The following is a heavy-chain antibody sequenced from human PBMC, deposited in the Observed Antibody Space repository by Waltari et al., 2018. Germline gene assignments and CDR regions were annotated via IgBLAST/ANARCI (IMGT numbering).Heavy chain of an antibody. CDR2: SRHTGVT. D-gene: IGHD1-26*01. CDR3: ARWDATKRGFEF. Sequence: QVQLQESGPGLVNPSGTLSLTCAVSGDSVRYYFWHWIRRPPGKGLEWIGYSRHTGVTMDNPFLTSRLTLSVDTTKNQVSLMLHSVTAADTATYYCARWDATKRGFEFWGPGTLVTVSS. CDR1: GDSVRYYF. J-gene: IGHJ4*02. V-gene: IGHV4-59*02.